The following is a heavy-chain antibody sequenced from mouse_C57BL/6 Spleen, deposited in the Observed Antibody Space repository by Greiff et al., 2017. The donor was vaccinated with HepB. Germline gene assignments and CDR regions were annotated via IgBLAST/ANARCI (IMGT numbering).Heavy chain of an antibody. CDR3: TRDLYYDYDEEGTWFAY. J-gene: IGHJ3*01. CDR2: ISSGGDYI. Sequence: EVKVEESGEGLVKPGGSLKLSCAASGFTFSSYAMSWVRQTPEKRLEWVAYISSGGDYIYYADTVKGRFTISRDNARNTLYLQMSSLKSEDTAMYYCTRDLYYDYDEEGTWFAYWGQGTLVTVSA. V-gene: IGHV5-9-1*02. D-gene: IGHD2-4*01. CDR1: GFTFSSYA.